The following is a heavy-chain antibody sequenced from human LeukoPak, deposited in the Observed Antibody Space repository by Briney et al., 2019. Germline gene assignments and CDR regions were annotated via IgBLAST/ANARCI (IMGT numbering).Heavy chain of an antibody. CDR2: IYNRGST. CDR3: ARHVGYSSGWYGGSGWFDP. D-gene: IGHD6-19*01. CDR1: GGYISSTSYY. J-gene: IGHJ5*02. Sequence: PSETLSLTCTVSGGYISSTSYYWGWIRQPPGKGLEWIGIIYNRGSTDYNPSLKSRVTISVDTSKNQFSLKLSSVTAADTAVYYCARHVGYSSGWYGGSGWFDPWGQGTLVTVSS. V-gene: IGHV4-39*01.